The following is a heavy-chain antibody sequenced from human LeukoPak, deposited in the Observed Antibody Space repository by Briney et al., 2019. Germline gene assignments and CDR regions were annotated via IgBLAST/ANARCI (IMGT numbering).Heavy chain of an antibody. CDR1: GFTFSSYW. CDR3: ARVLPVTTHWYFDL. CDR2: INTDGSST. D-gene: IGHD4-17*01. Sequence: GGSLRLSCAASGFTFSSYWIYWVRQTPGKGLLWVSYINTDGSSTNYADSVKGRFTISRDNAKDTVYLQMNSLRVEDTAVYYCARVLPVTTHWYFDLWGRGTLVTVSS. J-gene: IGHJ2*01. V-gene: IGHV3-74*01.